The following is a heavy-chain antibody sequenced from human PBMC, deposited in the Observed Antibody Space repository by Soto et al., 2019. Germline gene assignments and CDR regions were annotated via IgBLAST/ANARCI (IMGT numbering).Heavy chain of an antibody. Sequence: EVQLVETGGGLIQPGGSLRLSCAASGFTVSSNYMSWVRQAPGKGLEWVSVIYSGGSTYYADSVKGRFTISRDNSKNTLYLQMNSLSAEDTAVYYCARAKGSYPFDPWGQGTLVTVSS. CDR2: IYSGGST. CDR1: GFTVSSNY. D-gene: IGHD1-26*01. CDR3: ARAKGSYPFDP. J-gene: IGHJ5*02. V-gene: IGHV3-53*02.